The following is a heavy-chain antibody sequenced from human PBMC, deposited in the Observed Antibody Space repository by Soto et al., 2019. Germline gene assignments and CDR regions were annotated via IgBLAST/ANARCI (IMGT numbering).Heavy chain of an antibody. CDR1: GGKIVGGGGY. CDR2: IYYSGST. CDR3: ARYQESHTTALVRTYYYYYMDV. D-gene: IGHD4-4*01. J-gene: IGHJ6*03. Sequence: CVTCSVAGGKIVGGGGYWSWIRKHPGKGLEWIGYIYYSGSTYYNPSLKSRVTISVDTSKNQFSLKLSSVTAADTAVYYCARYQESHTTALVRTYYYYYMDVWGKGTTVTVSS. V-gene: IGHV4-31*03.